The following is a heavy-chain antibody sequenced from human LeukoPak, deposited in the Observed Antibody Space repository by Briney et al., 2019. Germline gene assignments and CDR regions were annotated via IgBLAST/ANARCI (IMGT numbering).Heavy chain of an antibody. CDR2: ISSSSSYI. J-gene: IGHJ4*02. Sequence: PGRSLRLSCAASGFTFSNYGMHWVRQAPGKGLEWVSSISSSSSYIYYADSVKGRFTISRDNAKNSLYLQMNSLRAEDTAVYYCARGGAFGELGYFDYWGQGTLVTVSS. V-gene: IGHV3-21*01. D-gene: IGHD3-16*01. CDR3: ARGGAFGELGYFDY. CDR1: GFTFSNYG.